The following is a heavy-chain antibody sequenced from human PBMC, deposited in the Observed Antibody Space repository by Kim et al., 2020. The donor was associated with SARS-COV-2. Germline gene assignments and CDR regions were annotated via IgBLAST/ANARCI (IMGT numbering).Heavy chain of an antibody. J-gene: IGHJ4*02. D-gene: IGHD2-15*01. CDR2: LSGSGTTA. CDR3: AKHTVVKSFDY. Sequence: GGSLRLSCAASGFTFSDYAMTWVRQAPGKGLEWVSTLSGSGTTAYYADSVKGRFTISRDNSKNTLYLQMNSLRGEDTALYYCAKHTVVKSFDYWGQGTLVTVSS. CDR1: GFTFSDYA. V-gene: IGHV3-23*01.